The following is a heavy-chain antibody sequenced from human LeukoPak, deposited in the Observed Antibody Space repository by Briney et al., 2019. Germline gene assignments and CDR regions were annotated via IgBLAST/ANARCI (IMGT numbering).Heavy chain of an antibody. J-gene: IGHJ4*02. Sequence: PGGSLRLSCAASGFTFSSYAMHWVRQAPGKGLEYVSAISSNGGSTYYANSVKGRFTISRDNSKNTLYLQMGSLRAEDTAVYYCARDMGSPTVVTTPTGWGQGTLVTVSS. V-gene: IGHV3-64*01. D-gene: IGHD4-23*01. CDR3: ARDMGSPTVVTTPTG. CDR1: GFTFSSYA. CDR2: ISSNGGST.